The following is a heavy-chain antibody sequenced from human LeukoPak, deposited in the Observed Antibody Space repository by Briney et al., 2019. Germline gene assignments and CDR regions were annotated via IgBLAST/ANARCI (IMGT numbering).Heavy chain of an antibody. CDR1: GYTFTAGYY. J-gene: IGHJ4*02. Sequence: ASVKVSCKASGYTFTAGYYMHWVRQAPGQGLEWMGWINPNSGGTNYAQKFQGRVTMTRDTSISTAYMELSRLRSDDTAVYYCARYVHDYVWGRPTFFDYWGQGTLVTVSS. CDR3: ARYVHDYVWGRPTFFDY. V-gene: IGHV1-2*02. D-gene: IGHD3-16*01. CDR2: INPNSGGT.